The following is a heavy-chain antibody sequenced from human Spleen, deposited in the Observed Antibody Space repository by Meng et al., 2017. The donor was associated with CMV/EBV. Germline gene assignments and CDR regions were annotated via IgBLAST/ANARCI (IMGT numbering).Heavy chain of an antibody. D-gene: IGHD6-13*01. J-gene: IGHJ4*02. Sequence: ESLKISCAVSGFTFSNYAMSWVRQPPGKGPEWIGELNHSGSTTYKPSLKSRVTISLDTSKNQFSLELSSVTAADTAVYYCARGRGTGSSWYTLGYWGQGTLVTVSS. V-gene: IGHV4-34*01. CDR1: GFTFSNYA. CDR2: LNHSGST. CDR3: ARGRGTGSSWYTLGY.